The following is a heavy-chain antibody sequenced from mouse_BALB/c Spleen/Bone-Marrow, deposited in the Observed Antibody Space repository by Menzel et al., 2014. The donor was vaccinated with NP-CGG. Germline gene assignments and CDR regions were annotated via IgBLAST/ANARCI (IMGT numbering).Heavy chain of an antibody. CDR1: GYTFTSYW. D-gene: IGHD3-1*01. CDR2: INPSTGYT. CDR3: ERGGQLGLRKAWLAN. J-gene: IGHJ3*01. Sequence: VQLQQPGAELAKPGASVKMSCKASGYTFTSYWMHWVKQRPGQGLEWIGYINPSTGYTEYNQKFKDKATLTADKSSSPASFKLRSRTPGDLAVYTLERGGQLGLRKAWLANGAKG. V-gene: IGHV1-7*01.